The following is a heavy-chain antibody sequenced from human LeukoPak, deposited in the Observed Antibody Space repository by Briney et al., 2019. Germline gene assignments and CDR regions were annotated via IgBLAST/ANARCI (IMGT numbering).Heavy chain of an antibody. CDR3: AKDSHSSSWYNWFDP. V-gene: IGHV3-23*01. CDR2: ISGSGGST. Sequence: SGGSLRLSCATSGFIISDYNMNWGRQAPGKGLEWVSAISGSGGSTYYADSVKGRFTISRDNSKNTLYLQMNSLRAEDTAVYYCAKDSHSSSWYNWFDPWGQGSLVTVS. D-gene: IGHD6-13*01. CDR1: GFIISDYN. J-gene: IGHJ5*02.